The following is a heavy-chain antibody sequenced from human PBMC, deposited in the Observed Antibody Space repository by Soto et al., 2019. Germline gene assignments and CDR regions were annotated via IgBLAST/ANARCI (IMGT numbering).Heavy chain of an antibody. CDR2: IYHSGST. CDR1: GGSISSGGYS. Sequence: PSETLSLTCAVSGGSISSGGYSWSWIRQPPGKGLEWIGYIYHSGSTYYNPSLKSRVTISVDRSKNQFSLKLSSVTAADTAVYYCASSSLYSSSTRFIHAFYIWGQGTMVTVSS. V-gene: IGHV4-30-2*01. D-gene: IGHD6-6*01. J-gene: IGHJ3*02. CDR3: ASSSLYSSSTRFIHAFYI.